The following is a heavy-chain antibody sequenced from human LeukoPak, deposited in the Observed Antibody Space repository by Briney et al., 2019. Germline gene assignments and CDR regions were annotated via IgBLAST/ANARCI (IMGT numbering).Heavy chain of an antibody. CDR3: AREGNYYDSSGCFDY. J-gene: IGHJ4*02. CDR2: ISAYNGNT. CDR1: GYTFTSYG. D-gene: IGHD3-22*01. Sequence: ASVKVSCKASGYTFTSYGISWVRQAPGQGLEWMGWISAYNGNTNYAQKLQGRVTTTTDTSTSTAYMELRSLRSDDTAVYYCAREGNYYDSSGCFDYWGQGTLVTVSS. V-gene: IGHV1-18*01.